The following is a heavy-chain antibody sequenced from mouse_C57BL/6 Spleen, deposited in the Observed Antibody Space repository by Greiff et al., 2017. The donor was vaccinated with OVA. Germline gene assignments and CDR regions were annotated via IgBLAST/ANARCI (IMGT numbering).Heavy chain of an antibody. D-gene: IGHD1-1*01. Sequence: LQESGAELARPGASVKLSCKASGYTFTSYGISWVKQRTGQGLEWIGEIYPRSGNTYYNEKFKGKATLTADKSSSTAYMELRSLTSEDSAVYFCARWHYGSSLYYFDYWGQGTTLTVSS. J-gene: IGHJ2*01. CDR2: IYPRSGNT. CDR1: GYTFTSYG. V-gene: IGHV1-81*01. CDR3: ARWHYGSSLYYFDY.